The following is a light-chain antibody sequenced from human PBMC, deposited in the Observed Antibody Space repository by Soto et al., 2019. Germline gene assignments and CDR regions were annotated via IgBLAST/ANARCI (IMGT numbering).Light chain of an antibody. CDR2: KAS. V-gene: IGKV1-5*03. CDR1: QTISSW. J-gene: IGKJ1*01. CDR3: QHYNSYSEA. Sequence: DIQMTQPPSTLSGSVGDRVTITCRASQTISSWLAWYQQKPGKAPKLLIHKASTLKSGVPSRFSGSGSGTEFTLTISSLQPDDFATYYCQHYNSYSEAFGQGTKVDIK.